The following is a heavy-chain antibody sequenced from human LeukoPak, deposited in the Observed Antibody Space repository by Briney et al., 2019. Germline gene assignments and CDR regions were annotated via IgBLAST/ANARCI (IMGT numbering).Heavy chain of an antibody. CDR3: ARDLTSYYYDSSGYYYGPDY. CDR1: GFTFSSYS. CDR2: ISSSSSTI. V-gene: IGHV3-48*04. D-gene: IGHD3-22*01. J-gene: IGHJ4*02. Sequence: GGSLRLSCAASGFTFSSYSMNWVRQAPGKGLEGVSYISSSSSTIYYADSEKGRFTISRDNAKNSLYLQMNSLRAEDTAVYYCARDLTSYYYDSSGYYYGPDYWGQGTLVTVSS.